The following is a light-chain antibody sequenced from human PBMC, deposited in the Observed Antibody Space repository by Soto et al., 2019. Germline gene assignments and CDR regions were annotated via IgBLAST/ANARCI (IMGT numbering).Light chain of an antibody. CDR1: SSDVGGYNF. J-gene: IGLJ1*01. CDR2: DVR. V-gene: IGLV2-14*01. CDR3: TSYKSISTYV. Sequence: QSVLTQPASVSGSPGQSITISCTGTSSDVGGYNFVSWYQQHPGKAPKLMIYDVRNRPSGVSNRFSGSKSVNTASLTISGLQAEDVADYYCTSYKSISTYVFGTGTKVNVL.